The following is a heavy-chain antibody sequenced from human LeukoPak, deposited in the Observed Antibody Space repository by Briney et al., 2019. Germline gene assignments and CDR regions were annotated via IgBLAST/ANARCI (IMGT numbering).Heavy chain of an antibody. D-gene: IGHD2-15*01. CDR2: INPNSGGT. CDR3: ASWRSVAASPFDY. Sequence: AASVKVSCKASGYTFTGYYMHWVRQAPGLGLEWTGWINPNSGGTNYAQKFQGRVTMTRDTSISTAYMELSRLRSDDTAVYYCASWRSVAASPFDYWGQGTLVTVSS. CDR1: GYTFTGYY. J-gene: IGHJ4*02. V-gene: IGHV1-2*02.